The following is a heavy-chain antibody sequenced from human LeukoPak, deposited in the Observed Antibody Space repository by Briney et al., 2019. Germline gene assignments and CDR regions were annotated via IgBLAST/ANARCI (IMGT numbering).Heavy chain of an antibody. D-gene: IGHD6-13*01. CDR2: ISREGKTT. J-gene: IGHJ4*02. Sequence: GGSLRLSCSASGFIFSPYAMHWVRQAPGKGLEYVSSISREGKTTYYADYVKGRFTISRDNSKNTLYLQMSSLRPEDTAVYYCVKDRWVDHWGQGTLVTVSS. CDR3: VKDRWVDH. CDR1: GFIFSPYA. V-gene: IGHV3-64D*06.